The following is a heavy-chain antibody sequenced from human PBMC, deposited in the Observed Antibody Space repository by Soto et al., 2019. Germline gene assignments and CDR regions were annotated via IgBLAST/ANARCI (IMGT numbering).Heavy chain of an antibody. V-gene: IGHV1-18*01. CDR3: ARVTMVRGAEDYNWFDP. CDR1: GYTFTSYG. D-gene: IGHD3-10*01. CDR2: ISAYNGNT. Sequence: ASVKVSCKASGYTFTSYGISWVRQAPGQGLEWMGWISAYNGNTNYAQKLQGRVTMTTDTSTSTAYMELRSLRSDDTAVYYCARVTMVRGAEDYNWFDPWGQGTLVTVSP. J-gene: IGHJ5*02.